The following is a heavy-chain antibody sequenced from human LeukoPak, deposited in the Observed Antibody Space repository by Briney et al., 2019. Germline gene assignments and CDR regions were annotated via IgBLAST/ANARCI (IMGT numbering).Heavy chain of an antibody. CDR2: ISYDGSNK. V-gene: IGHV3-30*07. D-gene: IGHD2-2*01. CDR3: ARDKSTSCYEGGSCYPAAFDY. J-gene: IGHJ4*02. Sequence: PGGSLRLSCAASGFTFSSYAMHWVRQAPGKGLEWVAVISYDGSNKYYADSVKGRFTISRDNAKNSLYLQMNSLRAEDTAVYYCARDKSTSCYEGGSCYPAAFDYWGQGTLVTVSS. CDR1: GFTFSSYA.